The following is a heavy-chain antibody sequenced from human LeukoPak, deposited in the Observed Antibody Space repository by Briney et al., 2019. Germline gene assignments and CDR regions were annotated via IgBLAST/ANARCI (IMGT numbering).Heavy chain of an antibody. CDR1: GFTFSHYG. Sequence: PGGSQRLSCAASGFTFSHYGMSWVRQAPGKGLEWVSLTVGRGGGTYYADTVKGRFTISRDNSKNTLYLQMNSLRAEDTAVYYCARGLHLKFSIAAAMDYWGQGTLVTVSS. J-gene: IGHJ4*02. CDR3: ARGLHLKFSIAAAMDY. CDR2: TVGRGGGT. V-gene: IGHV3-23*01. D-gene: IGHD6-13*01.